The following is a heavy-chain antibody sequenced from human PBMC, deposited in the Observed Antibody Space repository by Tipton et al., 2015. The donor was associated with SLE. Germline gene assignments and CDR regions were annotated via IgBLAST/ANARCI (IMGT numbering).Heavy chain of an antibody. D-gene: IGHD3-10*01. CDR1: GGSISSGSYY. CDR3: ARLSLGEEYYFDY. Sequence: TLSLTCTVSGGSISSGSYYWSWIRQPAGKGLEWIGHIYTSGSTNYNPSLKSRVTISVDTSKNQFSLNLTSVTAADTAMYYCARLSLGEEYYFDYWGQGTLVSVSS. J-gene: IGHJ4*02. CDR2: IYTSGST. V-gene: IGHV4-61*09.